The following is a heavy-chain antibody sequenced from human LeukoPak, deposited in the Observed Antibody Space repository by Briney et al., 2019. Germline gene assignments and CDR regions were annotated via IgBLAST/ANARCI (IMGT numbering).Heavy chain of an antibody. CDR3: TTGTYYYDSSGYYNVGY. D-gene: IGHD3-22*01. Sequence: GGSLRLSCAASGFTFSNAWMSWVRQAPGKGLEWVGRIKSKTDGGTTDYAAPVKGRFTISRDDSKNTLYLQMNSLKTEDTAVYYCTTGTYYYDSSGYYNVGYWGQGTLVTVSS. CDR2: IKSKTDGGTT. CDR1: GFTFSNAW. V-gene: IGHV3-15*01. J-gene: IGHJ4*02.